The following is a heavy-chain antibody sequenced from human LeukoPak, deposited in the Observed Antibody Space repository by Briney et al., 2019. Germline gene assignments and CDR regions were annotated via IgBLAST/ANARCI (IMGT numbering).Heavy chain of an antibody. J-gene: IGHJ3*02. Sequence: GESPNIPLKCSGYLPSNFLLDRVRQVPGKGPEWMGVTHESGADTMYSPSFEGKHSISTHDAIRTAYLQWRSLKASDTAMYYCARGHDVLTGLFLAAFHIWGQGTMVTVSS. D-gene: IGHD3-9*01. CDR1: GYLPSNFL. V-gene: IGHV5-51*01. CDR2: THESGADT. CDR3: ARGHDVLTGLFLAAFHI.